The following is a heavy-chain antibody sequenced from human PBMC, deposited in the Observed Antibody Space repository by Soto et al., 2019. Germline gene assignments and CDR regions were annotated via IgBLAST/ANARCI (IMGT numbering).Heavy chain of an antibody. V-gene: IGHV4-59*01. Sequence: SETLSLTCTVSGGSISSYYWSWIRQPPGKGLEWIGYIYYSGSTNYNPSLKSRVTISVDTSKNQFSLKLSSVTAADTAVYYCAGWKLGADAFDIWGQGTMVTVSS. CDR2: IYYSGST. J-gene: IGHJ3*02. CDR1: GGSISSYY. CDR3: AGWKLGADAFDI. D-gene: IGHD1-1*01.